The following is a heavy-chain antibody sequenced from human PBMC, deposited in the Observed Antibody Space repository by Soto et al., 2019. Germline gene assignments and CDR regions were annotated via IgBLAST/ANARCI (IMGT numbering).Heavy chain of an antibody. CDR2: IKSKIAGGTT. J-gene: IGHJ4*02. D-gene: IGHD2-15*01. CDR3: TTDSTHTFCDGGPCYSVQTKTHDS. CDR1: GFTFSNCW. V-gene: IGHV3-15*01. Sequence: EVQLVESGGGLVKPGGSLRLSCAASGFTFSNCWMSWVRQAPWKGLEWVGSIKSKIAGGTTDYSAPVKGRFSISRDDSKDTLYLQMNSLITEDTAVYSCTTDSTHTFCDGGPCYSVQTKTHDSWGQGALVTVSS.